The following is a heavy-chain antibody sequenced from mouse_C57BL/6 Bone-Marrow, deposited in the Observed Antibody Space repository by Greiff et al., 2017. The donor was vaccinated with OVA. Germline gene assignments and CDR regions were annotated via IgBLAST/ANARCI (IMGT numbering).Heavy chain of an antibody. D-gene: IGHD2-1*01. CDR3: ARSGLDLLWYYFDY. CDR1: GYSFTGYY. J-gene: IGHJ2*01. CDR2: INPSTGGT. V-gene: IGHV1-42*01. Sequence: EVQLQQSGPELVKPGASVKISCKASGYSFTGYYMNWVKQSPEKSLEWIGEINPSTGGTTYNQKFKAKATLTVDKSSSTAYMQLKSLTSEDSAVYYCARSGLDLLWYYFDYWGQGTTLTVSS.